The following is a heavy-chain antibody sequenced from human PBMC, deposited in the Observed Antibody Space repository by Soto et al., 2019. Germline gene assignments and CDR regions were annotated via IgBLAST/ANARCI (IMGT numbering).Heavy chain of an antibody. Sequence: GGSLRLSCAASGFTFSSYSMNWVRQAPGKGLEWVSYISSSSSTIYYADSVKGRFTISRDNAKNSLYLQMSSLRDEDTAVYYCAIFGVVIIEPYYFDYWGQGTLVTVSS. CDR1: GFTFSSYS. CDR2: ISSSSSTI. V-gene: IGHV3-48*02. J-gene: IGHJ4*02. CDR3: AIFGVVIIEPYYFDY. D-gene: IGHD3-3*01.